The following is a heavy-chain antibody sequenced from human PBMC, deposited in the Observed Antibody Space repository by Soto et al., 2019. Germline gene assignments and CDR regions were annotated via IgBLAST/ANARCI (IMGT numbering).Heavy chain of an antibody. J-gene: IGHJ4*02. V-gene: IGHV4-59*05. CDR2: MFYGVST. CDR1: GGSISSYY. D-gene: IGHD3-3*02. CDR3: ARLPSRHLVDY. Sequence: SETLSLTCTVSGGSISSYYWSWIRQPPGKGLEWIGSMFYGVSTYYNPSLKSRVTVSVDTSKNQFSLNLRSVTAADTAVYYCARLPSRHLVDYWGQGTLVTVSS.